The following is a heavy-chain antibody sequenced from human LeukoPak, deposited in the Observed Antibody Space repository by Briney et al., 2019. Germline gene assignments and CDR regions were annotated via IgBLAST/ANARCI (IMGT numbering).Heavy chain of an antibody. Sequence: GGSLRLSCVAAGFTFTTYTMNWVRQAQGKGLEWVSSISGTSRYIYYVDSVKGRFTISRDSSKNTVFLQLNSLRAEDTAVYYSAKDLIAGAAHYYGMDVWGQGTTVTVSS. J-gene: IGHJ6*02. CDR2: ISGTSRYI. CDR1: GFTFTTYT. D-gene: IGHD6-13*01. CDR3: AKDLIAGAAHYYGMDV. V-gene: IGHV3-21*01.